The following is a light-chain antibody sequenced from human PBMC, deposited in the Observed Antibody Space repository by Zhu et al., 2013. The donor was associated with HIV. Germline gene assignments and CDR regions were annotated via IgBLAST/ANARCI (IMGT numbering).Light chain of an antibody. J-gene: IGKJ2*01. CDR1: QSVSSN. CDR3: QQYGSPPYT. V-gene: IGKV3-15*01. CDR2: DAS. Sequence: EIVLTQSPATLSVSPGERGTVSCRASQSVSSNLAWYQQKPGQAPRLLIYDASTRAPGIPDRFSGSGSGTDFTLTISGLEPEDFAVYYCQQYGSPPYTFGQGTKLEIK.